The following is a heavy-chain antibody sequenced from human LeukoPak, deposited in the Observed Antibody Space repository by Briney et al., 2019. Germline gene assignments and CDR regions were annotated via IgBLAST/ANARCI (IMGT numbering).Heavy chain of an antibody. CDR1: GGSISSYY. Sequence: PSETLSLICTVPGGSISSYYWSWIRQPPGKGLEWIGYIYYSGSTNFNPSLKSRVTISVDTSKNQFSLKLSSVTAADTAVYYYARDSIADYWGQGTLVTVSS. D-gene: IGHD3-3*02. CDR3: ARDSIADY. CDR2: IYYSGST. J-gene: IGHJ4*02. V-gene: IGHV4-59*01.